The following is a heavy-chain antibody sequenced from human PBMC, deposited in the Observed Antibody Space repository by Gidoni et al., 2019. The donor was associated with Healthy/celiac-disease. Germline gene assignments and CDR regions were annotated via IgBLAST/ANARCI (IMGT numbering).Heavy chain of an antibody. Sequence: QVQLQESGPGLVKPSETLSLTCTVSGGSISSYYWSWIRQPAGKGLEWIGRIYTSGSTNYNPSLKSRVTMSVDTSKNQFSLKLSSVTAADTAVYYCARDQGLLWFGELLGWFDPWGQGTLVTVSS. V-gene: IGHV4-4*07. CDR3: ARDQGLLWFGELLGWFDP. CDR2: IYTSGST. J-gene: IGHJ5*02. D-gene: IGHD3-10*01. CDR1: GGSISSYY.